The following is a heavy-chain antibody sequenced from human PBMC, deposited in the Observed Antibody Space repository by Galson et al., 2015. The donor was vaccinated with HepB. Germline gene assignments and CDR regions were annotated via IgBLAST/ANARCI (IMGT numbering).Heavy chain of an antibody. Sequence: SETLSLTCAVYGGSFSGYYWSWIRQPPGKGLEWIGEINHSGSTNYNPSLKSRVTISVDTSKNQFSLKLSSVTAADTAVYYCARSPGRGLGPSHYCGQGTLVTVSS. CDR3: ARSPGRGLGPSHY. D-gene: IGHD6-19*01. CDR1: GGSFSGYY. V-gene: IGHV4-34*01. CDR2: INHSGST. J-gene: IGHJ4*02.